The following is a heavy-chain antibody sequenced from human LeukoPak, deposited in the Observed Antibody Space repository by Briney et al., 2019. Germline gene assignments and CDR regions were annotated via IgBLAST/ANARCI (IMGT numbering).Heavy chain of an antibody. CDR3: AKMAVATDY. CDR2: ISGSGGST. J-gene: IGHJ4*02. V-gene: IGHV3-23*01. CDR1: GGTFSSYA. D-gene: IGHD6-19*01. Sequence: SCKASGGTFSSYAMSWVRQAPGKGLEWVSAISGSGGSTYYAGSVKGRFTISRDNSKNTLYLQMNSLRAEDTAVYYCAKMAVATDYWGQGTLVTVSS.